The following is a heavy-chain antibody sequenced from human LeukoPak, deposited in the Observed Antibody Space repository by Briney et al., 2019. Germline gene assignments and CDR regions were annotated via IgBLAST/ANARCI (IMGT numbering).Heavy chain of an antibody. V-gene: IGHV3-49*04. J-gene: IGHJ4*02. CDR3: TRAKESRDY. CDR2: IRSKAYGGTT. CDR1: GFTFGDYA. Sequence: PGRSLRLSCTASGFTFGDYAMSWVRQAPGKGLEWVGFIRSKAYGGTTEYAASVKGRFTISRDDSKSIAYLQMNSLKNEDTAVYYCTRAKESRDYWGQGTLVTVSS.